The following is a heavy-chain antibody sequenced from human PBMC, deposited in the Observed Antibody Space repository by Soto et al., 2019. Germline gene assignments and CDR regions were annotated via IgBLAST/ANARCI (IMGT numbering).Heavy chain of an antibody. CDR1: GGSISSGGYS. CDR2: IYHSGST. CDR3: ARLAYYYDSSGYPDY. Sequence: TSETLSLTCAVSGGSISSGGYSWSWIRQPPGKGLEWIGYIYHSGSTYCNPSLKSRVTISVDRSKNQFSLKLSSVTAADTAVYYCARLAYYYDSSGYPDYWGQGTLVTVSS. V-gene: IGHV4-30-2*01. J-gene: IGHJ4*02. D-gene: IGHD3-22*01.